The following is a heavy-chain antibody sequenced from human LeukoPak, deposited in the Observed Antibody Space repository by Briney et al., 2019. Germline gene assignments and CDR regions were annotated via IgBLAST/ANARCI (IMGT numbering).Heavy chain of an antibody. CDR1: GFTFSSYA. V-gene: IGHV3-23*01. J-gene: IGHJ4*02. CDR3: AKKSSGYTYGGYFDY. Sequence: GGSLRLSCAASGFTFSSYAMSWVRQAPGKGLEWVSAISGSGGSTYYADSVKGRFTISRDNSKNTLNLQMNSLRVEDTAVYYCAKKSSGYTYGGYFDYWGQGTLVTVSS. D-gene: IGHD5-18*01. CDR2: ISGSGGST.